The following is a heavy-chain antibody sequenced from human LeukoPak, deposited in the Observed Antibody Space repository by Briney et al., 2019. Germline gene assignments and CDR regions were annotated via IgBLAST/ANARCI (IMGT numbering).Heavy chain of an antibody. CDR3: ATDKYGGFDP. J-gene: IGHJ5*02. Sequence: GASVKVSCKVSGYTLTELSMHWVRQAPGKGLEWMGNFDPEDGETIHAQKFQGRVTMTEDTSTDTAYVELSSLRSEDTAMYYCATDKYGGFDPWGQGTLVTVSS. D-gene: IGHD2-8*01. CDR2: FDPEDGET. CDR1: GYTLTELS. V-gene: IGHV1-24*01.